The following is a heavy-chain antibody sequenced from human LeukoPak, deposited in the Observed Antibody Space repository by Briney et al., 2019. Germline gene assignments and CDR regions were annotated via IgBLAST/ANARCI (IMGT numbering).Heavy chain of an antibody. CDR1: GFTFSSYE. CDR2: ISSSGSTR. CDR3: ARYSSSLDY. J-gene: IGHJ4*02. V-gene: IGHV3-48*03. Sequence: PGGSLRLSCAASGFTFSSYEINWVRQAPGKGLEWVSYISSSGSTRYYADSVKGRFTISRDNSKNTLYLQMNSLRAEDTAVYYCARYSSSLDYWGQGTLVTVSS. D-gene: IGHD6-6*01.